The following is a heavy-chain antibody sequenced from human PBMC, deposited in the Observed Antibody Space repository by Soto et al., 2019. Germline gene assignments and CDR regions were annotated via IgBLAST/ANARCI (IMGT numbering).Heavy chain of an antibody. Sequence: PGGSLRLSCVASGFTFSSYWMSWVRQAPGKGLEWVANIKQDGSEKYYVDSVKGRFTISRDNAKNSLYLQMNSLRAEDTAVYYCARVPGVAAAGPHYYYYYGMDVWGQGTTVTVSS. CDR2: IKQDGSEK. J-gene: IGHJ6*02. CDR1: GFTFSSYW. CDR3: ARVPGVAAAGPHYYYYYGMDV. V-gene: IGHV3-7*01. D-gene: IGHD6-13*01.